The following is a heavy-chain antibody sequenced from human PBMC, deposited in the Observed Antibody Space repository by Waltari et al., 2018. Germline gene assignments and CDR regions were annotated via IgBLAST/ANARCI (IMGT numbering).Heavy chain of an antibody. Sequence: QLQLQESGPGLVKPSETLSLTCTVSGGSISSSRYYWGWIRQPPGKGLEWIGSIYYSGSTYYNPSLKSRVTISVDTSKNQFSLKLSSVTAADTAVYYCTYGSGSYYNSFDYWGQGTLVTVSS. CDR3: TYGSGSYYNSFDY. D-gene: IGHD3-10*01. CDR2: IYYSGST. J-gene: IGHJ4*02. CDR1: GGSISSSRYY. V-gene: IGHV4-39*07.